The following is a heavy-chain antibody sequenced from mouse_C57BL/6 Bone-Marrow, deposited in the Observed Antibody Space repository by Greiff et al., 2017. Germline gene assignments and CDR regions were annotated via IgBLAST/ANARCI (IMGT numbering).Heavy chain of an antibody. CDR2: IDPSDSYT. Sequence: QVQLQQPGAELVRPGTSVKLSCKASGYTFTSYWMHWVKPRPGQGLEWIGVIDPSDSYTNYKQKFKGKATLTVETSSSTAYMQLSSLTSEDSAVYYCARLAGYFCAYWGQGTLVTVSA. V-gene: IGHV1-59*01. D-gene: IGHD2-14*01. CDR3: ARLAGYFCAY. CDR1: GYTFTSYW. J-gene: IGHJ3*01.